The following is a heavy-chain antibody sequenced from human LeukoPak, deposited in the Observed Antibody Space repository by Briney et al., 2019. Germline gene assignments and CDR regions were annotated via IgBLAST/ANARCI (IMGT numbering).Heavy chain of an antibody. CDR1: GFTISSYA. Sequence: GGSLRLSCAASGFTISSYAMSWVRQAPGKGLEWVSAISGSGGSTYYAYSVRGRFTISRDNYKNTVYLQMNGLSADAAADYYGAKDNQVIPAATFDYWGQGTLVNVSS. J-gene: IGHJ4*02. CDR3: AKDNQVIPAATFDY. CDR2: ISGSGGST. V-gene: IGHV3-23*01. D-gene: IGHD2-2*01.